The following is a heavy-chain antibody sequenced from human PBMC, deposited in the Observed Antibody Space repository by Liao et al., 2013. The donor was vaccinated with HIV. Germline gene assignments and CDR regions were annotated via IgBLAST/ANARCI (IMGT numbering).Heavy chain of an antibody. D-gene: IGHD3-16*01. CDR2: INHSGST. V-gene: IGHV4-34*01. J-gene: IGHJ4*02. Sequence: QVQLQESGSGLVEPSETLSLTCGVYGGSFSNSYWSWIRQPPGKGLEWIGEINHSGSTNYNPSLKSRVTISIDTSKNQFSLRLSSVTAADTAVYYCARGRRGIRTPFDHWGQGSLVTVSS. CDR1: GGSFSNSY. CDR3: ARGRRGIRTPFDH.